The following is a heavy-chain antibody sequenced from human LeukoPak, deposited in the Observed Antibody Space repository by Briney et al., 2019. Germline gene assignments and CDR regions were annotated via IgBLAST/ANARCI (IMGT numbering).Heavy chain of an antibody. Sequence: GGSLRLSCAASGLNFSVYYMTWIRQAPGNGLEWLSHISKSGTTVYYADSVKGRFTISRDSAKNSLYLHMNSLRAEDTAMYYCTAGVALDYWGQGALVTVSS. CDR3: TAGVALDY. V-gene: IGHV3-11*01. CDR2: ISKSGTTV. J-gene: IGHJ4*02. D-gene: IGHD3-3*01. CDR1: GLNFSVYY.